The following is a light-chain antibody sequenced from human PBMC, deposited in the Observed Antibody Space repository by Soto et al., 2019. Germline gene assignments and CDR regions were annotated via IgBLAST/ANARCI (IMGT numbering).Light chain of an antibody. J-gene: IGLJ1*01. V-gene: IGLV2-18*02. CDR3: SSYTSSSTQV. CDR1: SSDVGSYNY. Sequence: QSALTQPPSVSGSPGQSIAISCTGTSSDVGSYNYVSWYQQPPGTAPKLMIYDVSNRPSGVPDRFSGSKSGNTASLTISGLQAEDEADYYCSSYTSSSTQVFGSGTKLTVL. CDR2: DVS.